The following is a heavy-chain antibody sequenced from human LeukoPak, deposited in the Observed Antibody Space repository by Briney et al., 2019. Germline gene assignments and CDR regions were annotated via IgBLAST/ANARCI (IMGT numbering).Heavy chain of an antibody. J-gene: IGHJ3*01. Sequence: GGSLRLSCAASGFTFSSYAMSWVRQAPGKGLEWVSAISGSGGSTYYADSVQGRFAISRDNSKNTLYLQINSPRPEDTAVYYCARAQQYEAFDLWGQGTMVTVSS. CDR3: ARAQQYEAFDL. CDR2: ISGSGGST. D-gene: IGHD6-13*01. CDR1: GFTFSSYA. V-gene: IGHV3-23*01.